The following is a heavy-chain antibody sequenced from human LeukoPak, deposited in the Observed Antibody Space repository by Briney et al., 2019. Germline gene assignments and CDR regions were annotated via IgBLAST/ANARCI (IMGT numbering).Heavy chain of an antibody. Sequence: GESLKISCKSSGVTFTNYWVAWVRQMPGKGLEWLGIIFPHDSDTRYSPSFQGQVTISADKSITTAYLQWSSLRASDTAPYYCARGGYSYGYVDHWGQGTLVTVSS. J-gene: IGHJ4*02. V-gene: IGHV5-51*01. CDR1: GVTFTNYW. CDR2: IFPHDSDT. CDR3: ARGGYSYGYVDH. D-gene: IGHD5-18*01.